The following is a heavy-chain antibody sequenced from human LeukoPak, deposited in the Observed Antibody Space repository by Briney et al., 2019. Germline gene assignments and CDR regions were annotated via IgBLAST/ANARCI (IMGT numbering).Heavy chain of an antibody. CDR3: ARAAEPTVIGY. Sequence: SETLSLTCAVYGGSFSGYYWSWIRQPPGKGLEWIGEINHSGRTNYNPSLKSRGTISVDTSKNQFSLNLNSVTAADTAVYYCARAAEPTVIGYWGQGTLVTVSS. J-gene: IGHJ4*02. CDR2: INHSGRT. D-gene: IGHD4-17*01. V-gene: IGHV4-34*01. CDR1: GGSFSGYY.